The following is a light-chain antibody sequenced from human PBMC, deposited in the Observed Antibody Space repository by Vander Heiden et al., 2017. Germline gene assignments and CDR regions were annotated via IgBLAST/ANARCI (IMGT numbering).Light chain of an antibody. CDR3: QQTDSSPYT. CDR2: AAS. V-gene: IGKV1-39*01. Sequence: DIQMTQSPSSLSASVGDRVTITCRASQSISSYLNWCQQKPGKAPNFLIYAASTLQGGVPSRFSGSASGTDFTLTISMLQPEDFATYYCQQTDSSPYTFGQGTKLEI. J-gene: IGKJ2*01. CDR1: QSISSY.